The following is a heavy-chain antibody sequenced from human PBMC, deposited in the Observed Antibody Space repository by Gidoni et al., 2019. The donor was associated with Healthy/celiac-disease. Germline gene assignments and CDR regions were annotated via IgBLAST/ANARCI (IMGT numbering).Heavy chain of an antibody. CDR2: INPNSGGT. J-gene: IGHJ6*02. D-gene: IGHD3-10*01. Sequence: QVQLVQSGAEVKKPGASVKVACKASGYTFTGYYMHWVRQAPGQGLEWMGWINPNSGGTNYAQKFQGRVTMTRDTSISTAYMELSRLRSDDTAVYYCARVRGPSRYYYYGMDVWGQGTTVTVSS. CDR3: ARVRGPSRYYYYGMDV. V-gene: IGHV1-2*02. CDR1: GYTFTGYY.